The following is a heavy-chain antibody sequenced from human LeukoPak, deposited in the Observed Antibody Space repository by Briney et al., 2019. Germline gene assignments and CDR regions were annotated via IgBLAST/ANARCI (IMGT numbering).Heavy chain of an antibody. CDR1: GFTFSIYA. V-gene: IGHV3-23*01. CDR3: ARDGNPYCSGGNCFLDH. J-gene: IGHJ4*02. CDR2: ISDSGGRT. Sequence: GGSLRLSCAASGFTFSIYAMSWVRQAPGKGLGWVSVISDSGGRTYYTDSVRGRFTMSRDNSKNTVYLLMNSLRADDTAVYYCARDGNPYCSGGNCFLDHWGQGTLVTVSS. D-gene: IGHD2-15*01.